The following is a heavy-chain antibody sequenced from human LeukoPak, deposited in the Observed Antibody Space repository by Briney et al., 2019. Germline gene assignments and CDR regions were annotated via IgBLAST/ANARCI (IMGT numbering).Heavy chain of an antibody. CDR3: ARAERGAVQRYYYYYMDV. CDR2: IHYSGTT. D-gene: IGHD1-1*01. J-gene: IGHJ6*03. Sequence: SETLSLTCSVSGASISSFYWSWIRQPPGKGLEWIGCIHYSGTTNYNPSLKSRVTISVDTSKKQFSLKLSSVTAADTAVYYCARAERGAVQRYYYYYMDVWGKGTTVTVSS. V-gene: IGHV4-59*01. CDR1: GASISSFY.